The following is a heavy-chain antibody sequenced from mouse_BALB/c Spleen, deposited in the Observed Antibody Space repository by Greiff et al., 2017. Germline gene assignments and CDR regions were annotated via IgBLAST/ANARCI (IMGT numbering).Heavy chain of an antibody. CDR2: ISDGGSYT. J-gene: IGHJ1*01. V-gene: IGHV5-4*02. Sequence: EVKLVESGGGLVKPGGSLKLSCAASGFTFSDYYMYWVRQTPEKRLEWVATISDGGSYTYYPDSVKGRFTISRDNAKNNLYLQMSSLKSEDTAMYCCARGRTVVADWYFEVWGAGTTVTVSS. CDR3: ARGRTVVADWYFEV. D-gene: IGHD1-1*01. CDR1: GFTFSDYY.